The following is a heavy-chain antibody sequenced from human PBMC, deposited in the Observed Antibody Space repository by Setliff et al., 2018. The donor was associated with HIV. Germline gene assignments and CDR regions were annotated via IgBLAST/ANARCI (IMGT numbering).Heavy chain of an antibody. CDR1: GGSFSAYY. J-gene: IGHJ6*03. V-gene: IGHV4-34*01. D-gene: IGHD6-19*01. Sequence: SETLSLTCAVYGGSFSAYYWSWIRQPPGKGLEWIGEINYSGGTNYIPSLKSRVTISVDTSKNQFSLKLSSVSAADTAVYYCARGRGWYSIPRDYYHHMDVWGKGTTVTVSS. CDR3: ARGRGWYSIPRDYYHHMDV. CDR2: INYSGGT.